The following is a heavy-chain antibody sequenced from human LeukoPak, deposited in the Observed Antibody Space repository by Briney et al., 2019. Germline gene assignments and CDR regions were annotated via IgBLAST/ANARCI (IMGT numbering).Heavy chain of an antibody. D-gene: IGHD5-18*01. Sequence: GGSLRLSCAASGFTFSSYSMNWVRQAPGKGLEWVSSISSSSSYIYYADSVKGRFTISRDNAKNSLYLQMNSLRAEDTAVYYCARVDTAMVTWNYYGMDVWGQGTTATVSS. V-gene: IGHV3-21*01. CDR2: ISSSSSYI. CDR3: ARVDTAMVTWNYYGMDV. CDR1: GFTFSSYS. J-gene: IGHJ6*02.